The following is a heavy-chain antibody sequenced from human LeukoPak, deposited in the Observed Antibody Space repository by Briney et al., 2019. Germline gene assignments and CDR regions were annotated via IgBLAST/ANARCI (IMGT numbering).Heavy chain of an antibody. J-gene: IGHJ4*02. CDR3: ARGFNEDSLDY. Sequence: GRSLRLSCAASGFTFSSYGMHWVRQAPGKGLEWVAVISYDGSNKYYADSVKGRFTISRDNSKNTLHLQMSSLRAEDTAVYYCARGFNEDSLDYWGQGTLVTVSS. D-gene: IGHD2-15*01. CDR2: ISYDGSNK. V-gene: IGHV3-30*03. CDR1: GFTFSSYG.